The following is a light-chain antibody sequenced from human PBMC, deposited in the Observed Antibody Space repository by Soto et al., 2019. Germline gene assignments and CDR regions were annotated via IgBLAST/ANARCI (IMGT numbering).Light chain of an antibody. CDR3: QQYNSYSPVA. CDR1: QSISSW. V-gene: IGKV1-5*01. J-gene: IGKJ1*01. CDR2: DAS. Sequence: DIQMTQSPSTLSASVGDRVTITCRASQSISSWLAWYQQKPGKAPKLLIYDASSLESGVPSRFSGSGSGTEFTLTISSLQPDHFATYYCQQYNSYSPVAFGQGTKVEIK.